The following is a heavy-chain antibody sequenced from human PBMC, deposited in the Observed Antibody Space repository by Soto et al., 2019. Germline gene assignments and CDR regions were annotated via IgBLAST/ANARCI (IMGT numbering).Heavy chain of an antibody. J-gene: IGHJ3*02. Sequence: GGSLRLSCAASGFTFSSYAMSWVRQAPGKGLEWVSAISGSGGSTYYADSVKGRFTISRDNSKNTLYLQMNSLRAEDTAVYYCANPTPTYYYDSSGPYAFDIWGQGTMVTVSS. CDR2: ISGSGGST. CDR1: GFTFSSYA. CDR3: ANPTPTYYYDSSGPYAFDI. D-gene: IGHD3-22*01. V-gene: IGHV3-23*01.